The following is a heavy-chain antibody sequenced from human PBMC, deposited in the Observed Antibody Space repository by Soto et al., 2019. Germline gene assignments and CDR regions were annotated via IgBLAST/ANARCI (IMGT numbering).Heavy chain of an antibody. V-gene: IGHV3-30-3*01. Sequence: PGGSLRLSCAASGFTFSSYAMHWVRQAPGKGLEWVAVISYDGSNKYYADSVKGRFTISRDNSKNTLYLQMNSLRAEDTAVYYCASDPYSSGWYSYFDYWGQGTLVTVSS. CDR2: ISYDGSNK. CDR1: GFTFSSYA. J-gene: IGHJ4*02. D-gene: IGHD6-19*01. CDR3: ASDPYSSGWYSYFDY.